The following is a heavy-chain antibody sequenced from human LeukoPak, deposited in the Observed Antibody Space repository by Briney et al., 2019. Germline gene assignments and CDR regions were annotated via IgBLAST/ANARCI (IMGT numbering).Heavy chain of an antibody. J-gene: IGHJ4*02. CDR1: GGSIRSSRYY. CDR2: IYYSGST. D-gene: IGHD6-19*01. V-gene: IGHV4-39*01. CDR3: ARQVVAVAGTGYFDY. Sequence: SPETLSLTCAGSGGSIRSSRYYWGWIRQPPGKGLEWIGSIYYSGSTYYNASLKSRGTISVDTSKNQFSLKLNSVTAADTAVYFCARQVVAVAGTGYFDYWGQGTLVTVSS.